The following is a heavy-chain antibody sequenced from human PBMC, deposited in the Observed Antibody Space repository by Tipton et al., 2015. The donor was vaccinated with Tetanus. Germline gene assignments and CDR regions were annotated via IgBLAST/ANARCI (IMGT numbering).Heavy chain of an antibody. CDR1: GFTFSNYA. CDR3: ARHLYGYWFDP. J-gene: IGHJ5*02. CDR2: ISSSSSYI. D-gene: IGHD3-10*01. Sequence: SLRLSCAASGFTFSNYAMAWVRQAPGKGLEWVSSISSSSSYIYYADSVKGRFTISRDNAKNSLYLQMNSLRAEDTAVYYCARHLYGYWFDPWGQGALVTVSS. V-gene: IGHV3-21*01.